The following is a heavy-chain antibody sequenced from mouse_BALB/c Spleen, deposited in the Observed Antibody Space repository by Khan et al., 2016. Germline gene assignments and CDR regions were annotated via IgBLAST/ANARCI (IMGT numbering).Heavy chain of an antibody. V-gene: IGHV5-6-5*01. Sequence: EVELVESGGGLVKPGGSLKLSCAASGFTFSSYAMSWVRQTPEKRLERVASISSGGSTYYPDSVKGRFTISRDNARNILNLQMSSLRSEDTAMYYCAREDYGNYGDYFDYWGQGTTLTVSS. D-gene: IGHD2-1*01. J-gene: IGHJ2*01. CDR1: GFTFSSYA. CDR2: ISSGGST. CDR3: AREDYGNYGDYFDY.